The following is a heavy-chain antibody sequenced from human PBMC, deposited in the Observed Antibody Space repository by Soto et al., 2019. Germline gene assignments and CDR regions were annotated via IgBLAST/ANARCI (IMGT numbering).Heavy chain of an antibody. CDR2: IIPIFGTA. D-gene: IGHD3-10*01. Sequence: SVKVSCKASGGTFSSYAISWVRQAPGQGLEWMGGIIPIFGTANYAQKFQGRVTITADESTSTAYMELSSLRSEDTAVYYCARVLTMVRGVIISSYYYYYGMDVWGQGTTVTVSS. V-gene: IGHV1-69*13. CDR3: ARVLTMVRGVIISSYYYYYGMDV. CDR1: GGTFSSYA. J-gene: IGHJ6*02.